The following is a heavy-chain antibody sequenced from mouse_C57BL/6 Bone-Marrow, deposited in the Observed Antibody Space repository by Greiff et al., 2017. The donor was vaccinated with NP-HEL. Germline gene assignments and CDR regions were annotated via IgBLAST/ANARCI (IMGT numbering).Heavy chain of an antibody. CDR2: FHPYNDDT. V-gene: IGHV1-47*01. J-gene: IGHJ4*01. CDR3: SRRVGWDYAMYY. CDR1: GYTFTTYP. Sequence: VQLQESGAELVKPGASVKMSCKASGYTFTTYPIEWMKQNHGKSLEWIGNFHPYNDDTTYNEKFKGKATLTVEKSSSTVYLALTRLHSDAAAAYYCSRRVGWDYAMYYCGQGTSVTVSS. D-gene: IGHD1-1*01.